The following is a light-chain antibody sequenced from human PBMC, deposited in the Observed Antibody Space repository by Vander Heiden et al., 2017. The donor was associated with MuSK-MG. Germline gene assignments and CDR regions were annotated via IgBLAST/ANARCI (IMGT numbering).Light chain of an antibody. CDR1: QSVSSY. V-gene: IGKV3-11*01. Sequence: EIVLTQSPATLSLSPGERATLSCRASQSVSSYLAWYQQKPGQAPRLLIYDASNRATCIKARFSGSGAGTDFTLTIRSREPDDFEVYYCQQLINWHPMSTFGQWTKLEIK. CDR2: DAS. CDR3: QQLINWHPMST. J-gene: IGKJ2*01.